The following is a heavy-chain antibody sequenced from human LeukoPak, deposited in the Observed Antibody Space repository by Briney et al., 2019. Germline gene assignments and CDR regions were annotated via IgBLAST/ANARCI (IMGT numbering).Heavy chain of an antibody. J-gene: IGHJ4*02. CDR1: GGSISSHY. V-gene: IGHV4-59*11. CDR3: ARVRGSRTLLDY. CDR2: IYYSGST. D-gene: IGHD3-10*01. Sequence: SETLSLTCTVSGGSISSHYGSWIRQPPGKGLEWIGYIYYSGSTNYNPSLKSRVTISVDTSKNQFSLKLSSVTAADTAVYYCARVRGSRTLLDYWGQGTLVTVSS.